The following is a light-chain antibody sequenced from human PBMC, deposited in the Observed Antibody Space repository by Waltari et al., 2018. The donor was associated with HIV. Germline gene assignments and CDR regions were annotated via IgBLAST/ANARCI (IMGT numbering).Light chain of an antibody. J-gene: IGLJ1*01. V-gene: IGLV2-23*02. CDR1: SSDFGSYNL. CDR3: CSYAGSVYV. CDR2: EVT. Sequence: QSALTQPASVSGSPGQSITISCTGTSSDFGSYNLVSWYQHHPGKAPKLMIYEVTTRPSGVSNRVSGSKSGNTASLTISGLQAEDEADYYCCSYAGSVYVFGTGTKVTVL.